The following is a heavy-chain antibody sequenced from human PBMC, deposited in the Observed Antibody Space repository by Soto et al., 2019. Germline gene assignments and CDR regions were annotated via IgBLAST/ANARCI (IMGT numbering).Heavy chain of an antibody. D-gene: IGHD6-13*01. CDR1: GYTFTSYG. CDR3: ARDPGDSTTWNQAFDI. J-gene: IGHJ3*02. V-gene: IGHV1-18*01. CDR2: ISTYNGNT. Sequence: QVQLVQSGAEVKKPGASVKVSCKASGYTFTSYGISWVRQAPGQGPEWMGRISTYNGNTNYVQKLQGRVTMTTDTYTSTAYMELGSLRYADAAVYSCARDPGDSTTWNQAFDIWGQGSMVTVSS.